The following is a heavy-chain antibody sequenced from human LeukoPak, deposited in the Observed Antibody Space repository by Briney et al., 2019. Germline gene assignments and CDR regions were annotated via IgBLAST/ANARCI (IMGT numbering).Heavy chain of an antibody. CDR1: EFSVGSNY. CDR2: IYSGGST. V-gene: IGHV3-66*01. J-gene: IGHJ4*02. Sequence: GGSLRLSCAASEFSVGSNYMTWVRQAPGKGLEWVSLIYSGGSTYYSDSVKGRFTISRDNSKNTLYLQMNSLRPDDTAVYYCARVPSGYHNLGGEGPLVRVSS. D-gene: IGHD5-12*01. CDR3: ARVPSGYHNL.